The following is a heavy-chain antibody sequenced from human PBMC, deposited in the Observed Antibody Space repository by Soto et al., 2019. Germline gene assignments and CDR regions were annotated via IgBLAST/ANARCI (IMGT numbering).Heavy chain of an antibody. CDR3: ARDPLHYDILTGYSPNYFDY. J-gene: IGHJ4*02. CDR1: GFIFSDYG. Sequence: GGSLRLSCTASGFIFSDYGMHGVRQAPGKGLEWVAVIWYDGSNKYYVDSAKGRFTISRDNSKNTLYLQMNSLTADDTAVYYCARDPLHYDILTGYSPNYFDYWGQGTPVTVSS. CDR2: IWYDGSNK. D-gene: IGHD3-9*01. V-gene: IGHV3-33*01.